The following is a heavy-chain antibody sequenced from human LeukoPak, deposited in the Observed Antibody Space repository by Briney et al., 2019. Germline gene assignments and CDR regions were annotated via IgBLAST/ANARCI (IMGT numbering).Heavy chain of an antibody. J-gene: IGHJ4*02. CDR2: MNPSTGNT. V-gene: IGHV1-8*01. Sequence: ASVRVSCKASGSTFTSYDINWVRQATGQGLEWMGWMNPSTGNTGYAQKFQGRVTMTRDTSISTAYMELSSLKSEDTAVYYCARDEWELLPRSRDFDYWGQGTLVTVSS. D-gene: IGHD1-26*01. CDR1: GSTFTSYD. CDR3: ARDEWELLPRSRDFDY.